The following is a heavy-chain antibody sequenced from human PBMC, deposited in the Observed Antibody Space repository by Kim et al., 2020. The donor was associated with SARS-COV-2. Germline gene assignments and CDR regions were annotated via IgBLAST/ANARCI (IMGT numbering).Heavy chain of an antibody. CDR1: GGSFSGYY. J-gene: IGHJ6*02. Sequence: SETLSLTCAVYGGSFSGYYWSWIRQPPGKGLEWIGEINHSGSTNYNPSLKSRVTISVDTSKNQFSLKLSSVTAADTAVYYCATGGTWLLSYYYGMDVWGQGTTVTVSS. CDR2: INHSGST. D-gene: IGHD2-2*01. V-gene: IGHV4-34*01. CDR3: ATGGTWLLSYYYGMDV.